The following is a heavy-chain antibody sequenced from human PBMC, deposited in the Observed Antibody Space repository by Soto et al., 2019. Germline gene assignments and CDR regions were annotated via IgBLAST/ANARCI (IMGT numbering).Heavy chain of an antibody. J-gene: IGHJ4*02. CDR3: ARTVSPIFVGTHLHPYYFDY. CDR2: SYYRGGA. V-gene: IGHV4-61*01. Sequence: SETLSLTCTVSGGSVSGNVYWSWIRQPPGKGLEWIGCSYYRGGARYNPSLKGRVTISVDTSKNEFSLRLNSVTAADTAVYYCARTVSPIFVGTHLHPYYFDYWGQGTLVTVSS. D-gene: IGHD4-17*01. CDR1: GGSVSGNVY.